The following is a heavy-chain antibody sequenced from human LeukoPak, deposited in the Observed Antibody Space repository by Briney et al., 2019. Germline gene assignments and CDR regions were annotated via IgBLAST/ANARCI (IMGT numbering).Heavy chain of an antibody. Sequence: SETLSLTCAVSGYTISSGYYGRWIPQPPRKGLEWIGSNNHSASTYYNPSLKSRVTTSVDTSTNQFSLKLSSVTAADTAVYYCARERGYCSSTSCYREGLDYWGQGTLVTVSS. CDR3: ARERGYCSSTSCYREGLDY. D-gene: IGHD2-2*01. J-gene: IGHJ4*02. CDR2: NNHSAST. CDR1: GYTISSGYY. V-gene: IGHV4-38-2*02.